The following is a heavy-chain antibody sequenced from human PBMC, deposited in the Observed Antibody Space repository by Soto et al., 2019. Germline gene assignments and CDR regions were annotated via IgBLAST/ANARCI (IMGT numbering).Heavy chain of an antibody. CDR1: GGSISNYY. Sequence: QVQLQESGPGLVKPSETLSLTCTVSGGSISNYYWTWIRQSPGKGLEWIGYIYYSRSTNYNPSLKSRVTMSIDTSKNQFSLKVSSVTAADTAVYYCASYNFGVFFDYWGQGTLVTVSS. CDR2: IYYSRST. J-gene: IGHJ4*02. D-gene: IGHD3-3*01. V-gene: IGHV4-59*01. CDR3: ASYNFGVFFDY.